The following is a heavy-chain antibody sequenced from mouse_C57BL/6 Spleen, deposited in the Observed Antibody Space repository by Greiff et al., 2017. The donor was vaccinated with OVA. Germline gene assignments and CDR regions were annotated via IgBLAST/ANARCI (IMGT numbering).Heavy chain of an antibody. CDR1: GYTFTSYW. Sequence: QVQLQQPGAELVMPGASVKLSCKASGYTFTSYWMHWVKQRPGQGLEWIGAIDPSDSYTNYNQKFKGKSTLTVDKSSSTAYMQLSSLTSEDSAVYYCAKGLLRLFDYWGQGTTLTVSS. CDR3: AKGLLRLFDY. V-gene: IGHV1-69*01. J-gene: IGHJ2*01. D-gene: IGHD2-3*01. CDR2: IDPSDSYT.